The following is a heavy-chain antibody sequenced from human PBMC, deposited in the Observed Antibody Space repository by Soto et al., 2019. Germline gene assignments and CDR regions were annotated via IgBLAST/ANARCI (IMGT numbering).Heavy chain of an antibody. CDR1: GGSISTVNYW. V-gene: IGHV4-30-4*01. Sequence: QVQLQESGPGLVKPSQTLSLTCTVSGGSISTVNYWWSWIRQSPDMGLEWIGHIYNGGSTYNNPSLGSRATMSLDTARNPLSLTLNSVRAADTAVYYCARGPSGAKVDSWGQGTLVTVSS. CDR3: ARGPSGAKVDS. D-gene: IGHD3-16*01. CDR2: IYNGGST. J-gene: IGHJ4*02.